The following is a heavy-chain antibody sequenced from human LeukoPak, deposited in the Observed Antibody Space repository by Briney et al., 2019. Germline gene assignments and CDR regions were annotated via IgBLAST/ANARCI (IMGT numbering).Heavy chain of an antibody. J-gene: IGHJ4*02. V-gene: IGHV3-23*01. Sequence: GGSLRLSCAASGLTFSIYAMSWVRQAPVKGLEWVSGISGSGGSTYYADSVKGRFTISRDNSKNTLYLQMNSLRAEDTAEYYCAARIPLWLRDYWGQGTPVTVSS. CDR2: ISGSGGST. D-gene: IGHD5-18*01. CDR1: GLTFSIYA. CDR3: AARIPLWLRDY.